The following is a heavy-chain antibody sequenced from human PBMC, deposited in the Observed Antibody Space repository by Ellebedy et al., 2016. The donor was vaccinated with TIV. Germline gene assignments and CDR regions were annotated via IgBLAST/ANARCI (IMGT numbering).Heavy chain of an antibody. CDR3: ARARQELVGQNYYYCAMDV. D-gene: IGHD6-13*01. V-gene: IGHV3-64*01. Sequence: GGSLRLSCAASGFTFSSYAMYWVRQAPGKGLEYVSTINNNGGNTYYANSVKGRFTVSRDNSKNTLYLQMGSLRAEDMAVYYCARARQELVGQNYYYCAMDVWGQGTTVTVS. CDR2: INNNGGNT. J-gene: IGHJ6*02. CDR1: GFTFSSYA.